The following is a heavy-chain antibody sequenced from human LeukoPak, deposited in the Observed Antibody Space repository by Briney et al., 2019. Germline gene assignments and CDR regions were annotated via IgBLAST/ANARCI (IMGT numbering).Heavy chain of an antibody. CDR2: ISAYNGNA. D-gene: IGHD3-22*01. J-gene: IGHJ4*02. V-gene: IGHV1-18*01. CDR1: GYTFTSYC. Sequence: ASVKVSCKASGYTFTSYCISWVRQPPGQGLEWMGWISAYNGNAHHAQKIQGRVTMTSDTSTSTAYMELRSLRSDDTAVYYCARGGTYYYDSSGYYEALDCWGQGTLVTVSS. CDR3: ARGGTYYYDSSGYYEALDC.